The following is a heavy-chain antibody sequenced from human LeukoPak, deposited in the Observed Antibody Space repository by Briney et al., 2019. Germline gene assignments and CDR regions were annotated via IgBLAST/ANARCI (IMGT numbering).Heavy chain of an antibody. V-gene: IGHV4-4*07. CDR1: GGSISTYY. CDR2: MYTSGTT. Sequence: SETLSLTCTVSGGSISTYYWSWIRQPAGKGLEWIGRMYTSGTTKYNPSLRSRVTMSVDTSNNQFSLKVSSVTAADTAVYYCARDQGSYYGVDVWGQGTTVTVSS. J-gene: IGHJ6*02. CDR3: ARDQGSYYGVDV.